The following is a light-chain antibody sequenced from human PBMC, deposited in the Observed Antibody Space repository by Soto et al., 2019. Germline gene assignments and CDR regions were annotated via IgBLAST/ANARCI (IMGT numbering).Light chain of an antibody. CDR2: DAS. CDR3: HQRSSYPRGYT. CDR1: QNVSSF. J-gene: IGKJ2*01. V-gene: IGKV3-11*01. Sequence: EIVLTQSPATLSLSPGERATLSCRASQNVSSFLAWYQQKPGQAPRLLIYDASNRATGIPARFSGSGSGTDFTPPTSSLVPEDVSVYYCHQRSSYPRGYTFGQGTRLEIK.